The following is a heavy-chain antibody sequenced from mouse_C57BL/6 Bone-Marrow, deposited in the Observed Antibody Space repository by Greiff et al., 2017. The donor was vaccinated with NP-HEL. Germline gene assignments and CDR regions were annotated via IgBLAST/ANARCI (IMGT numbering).Heavy chain of an antibody. D-gene: IGHD1-1*01. CDR3: ARYYGSSYYFDY. CDR1: GYAFSSYW. V-gene: IGHV1-80*01. CDR2: IYPGDGDP. Sequence: VQVVESGAELVKPGASVKISCKASGYAFSSYWMNWVKQRPGKGLEWIGQIYPGDGDPNYNGKFKGKATLTADKSSSTAYMQLSSLTSEDSAVYFCARYYGSSYYFDYWGQGTTLTVSS. J-gene: IGHJ2*01.